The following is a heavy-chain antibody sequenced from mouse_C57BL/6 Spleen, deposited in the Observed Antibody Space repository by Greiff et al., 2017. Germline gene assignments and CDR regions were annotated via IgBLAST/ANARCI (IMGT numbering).Heavy chain of an antibody. Sequence: VQLQQPGAELVKPGASVKLSCKASGYTFTSYWMQWVKQRPGQGLEWIGEIDPSDSYTNYNQKFKGKATLTVDTSSSTAYMQLSSLTSEDSAVYYCARSGGNSAWFAYWGQGTLVTVSA. CDR1: GYTFTSYW. D-gene: IGHD2-1*01. CDR3: ARSGGNSAWFAY. J-gene: IGHJ3*01. V-gene: IGHV1-50*01. CDR2: IDPSDSYT.